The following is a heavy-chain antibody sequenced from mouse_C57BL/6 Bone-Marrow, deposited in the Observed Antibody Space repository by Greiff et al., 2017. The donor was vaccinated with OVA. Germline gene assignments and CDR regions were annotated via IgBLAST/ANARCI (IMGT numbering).Heavy chain of an antibody. CDR1: GYTFTDYY. J-gene: IGHJ1*03. Sequence: EVKLQQSGPELVKPGASVKISCKASGYTFTDYYMNWVKQSHGKSLEWIGDINPNNGGTSYNQKFKGKATLTVDKSSSTAYMELRSLTSEDSAVYYCARRTCWYFDVWGTGTTVTVSS. V-gene: IGHV1-26*01. CDR3: ARRTCWYFDV. CDR2: INPNNGGT.